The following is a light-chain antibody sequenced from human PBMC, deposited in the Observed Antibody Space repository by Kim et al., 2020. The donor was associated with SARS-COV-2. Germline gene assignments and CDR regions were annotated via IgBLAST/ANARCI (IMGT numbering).Light chain of an antibody. CDR2: GAS. Sequence: PPGVGATLSCRASHSVRSNLVCYPQKPSQAPSLLIFGASPRATGIPAMFSGSGSVTEFTLTISSLQSEDFAVYYCQQYNNWPLPTFGQGTRLEIK. CDR3: QQYNNWPLPT. V-gene: IGKV3D-15*01. CDR1: HSVRSN. J-gene: IGKJ5*01.